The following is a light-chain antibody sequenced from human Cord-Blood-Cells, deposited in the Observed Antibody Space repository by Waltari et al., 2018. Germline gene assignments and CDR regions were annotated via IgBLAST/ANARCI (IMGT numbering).Light chain of an antibody. Sequence: DIQMTQYPSSLSASVGERVTITCRASQSISSYLNSYQQKPGKAPKLLIYAASSLQSGVPSRFSGSGSGTDFTLTISSLQPEDFATYYCQQSYSTPFTFGPGTKVDIK. CDR1: QSISSY. CDR2: AAS. V-gene: IGKV1-39*01. CDR3: QQSYSTPFT. J-gene: IGKJ3*01.